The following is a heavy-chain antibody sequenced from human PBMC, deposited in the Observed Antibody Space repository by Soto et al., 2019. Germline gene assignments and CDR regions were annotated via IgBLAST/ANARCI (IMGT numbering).Heavy chain of an antibody. J-gene: IGHJ4*02. CDR1: GFTFDDYA. CDR3: AKDFGGRYSSSSFDY. CDR2: ISWNSGSI. Sequence: ESGGGLVQPGRSLRLSCAASGFTFDDYAMHWVRQAPGKGLEWVSGISWNSGSIGHADSVKGRFTISRDNAKNSLYLQMNSLRAEDTALYYCAKDFGGRYSSSSFDYWGQGTLVTVSS. V-gene: IGHV3-9*01. D-gene: IGHD6-6*01.